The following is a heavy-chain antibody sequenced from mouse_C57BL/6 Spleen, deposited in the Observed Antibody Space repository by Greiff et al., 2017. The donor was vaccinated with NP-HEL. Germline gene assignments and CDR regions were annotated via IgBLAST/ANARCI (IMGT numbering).Heavy chain of an antibody. CDR1: GYTFTSYW. D-gene: IGHD1-1*01. Sequence: QVQLQQPGAELVRPGSSVKLSCQASGYTFTSYWMDWVKQRPGQGLEWIGNIYPSDSETHYNQKFKDKATLTVDKSSSTAYMQLSSLTSEDSAVYYCARYGSSYVGHFDGWGQGTTLTVSS. V-gene: IGHV1-61*01. CDR3: ARYGSSYVGHFDG. CDR2: IYPSDSET. J-gene: IGHJ2*01.